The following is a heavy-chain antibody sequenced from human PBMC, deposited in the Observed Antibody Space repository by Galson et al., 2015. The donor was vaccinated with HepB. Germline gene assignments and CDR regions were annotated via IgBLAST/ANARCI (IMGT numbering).Heavy chain of an antibody. CDR2: TYYRSKWYN. J-gene: IGHJ6*03. Sequence: CAISGDSVSSNSAAWNWIRQSPSRGLEWLGRTYYRSKWYNDYAVSVKSRITINPDTSKNQFSLQLNSVTPEDTAVYYCARATNWGSIVRYYYYLDVWGKGTTVTVSS. D-gene: IGHD7-27*01. CDR1: GDSVSSNSAA. CDR3: ARATNWGSIVRYYYYLDV. V-gene: IGHV6-1*01.